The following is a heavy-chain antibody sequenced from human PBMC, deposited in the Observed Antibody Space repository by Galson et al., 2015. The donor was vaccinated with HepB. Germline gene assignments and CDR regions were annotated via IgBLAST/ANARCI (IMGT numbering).Heavy chain of an antibody. CDR1: GGSFSGYY. Sequence: TLSLTCAVYGGSFSGYYWSWIRQPPGKGLEWIGEINHSGSTNYNPSLKSRVTISVDTSKNQFSLKLSSVTAADTAVYYCARRRTTVTTFAPTLFDYWGQGTLVTVSS. D-gene: IGHD4-17*01. J-gene: IGHJ4*02. CDR3: ARRRTTVTTFAPTLFDY. CDR2: INHSGST. V-gene: IGHV4-34*01.